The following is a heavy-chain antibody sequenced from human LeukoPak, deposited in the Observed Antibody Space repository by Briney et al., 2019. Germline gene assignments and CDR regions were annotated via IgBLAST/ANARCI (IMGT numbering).Heavy chain of an antibody. CDR2: IIPIFGTA. CDR3: ARDLGDGYNSATADY. Sequence: SVKVSCKASGGTFSSYAISWVRQAPGQGLERMGRIIPIFGTANYAQKFQGRVTITTDESTSTAYMELSSLRSEDTAVYYCARDLGDGYNSATADYWGQGTLVTVSS. D-gene: IGHD5-24*01. CDR1: GGTFSSYA. V-gene: IGHV1-69*05. J-gene: IGHJ4*02.